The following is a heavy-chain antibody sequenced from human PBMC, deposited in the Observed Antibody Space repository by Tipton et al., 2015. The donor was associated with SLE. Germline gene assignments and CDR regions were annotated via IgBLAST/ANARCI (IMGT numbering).Heavy chain of an antibody. CDR1: GFTLSSNY. CDR2: IYSGGST. V-gene: IGHV3-53*01. D-gene: IGHD1-26*01. CDR3: ARGEAMKGSDY. Sequence: GSLRLSCAASGFTLSSNYMSWVRQAPGKGLEWVSVIYSGGSTYYADSVKGRFTISRDNSKNTLYLQMNSLRAEDTAVYYCARGEAMKGSDYWGQGTLVTVSS. J-gene: IGHJ4*02.